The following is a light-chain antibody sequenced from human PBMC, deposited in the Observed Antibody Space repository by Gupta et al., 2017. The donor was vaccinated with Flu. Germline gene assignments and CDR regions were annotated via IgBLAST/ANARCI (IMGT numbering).Light chain of an antibody. CDR1: SGSVSRSYY. CDR3: MLYMGSGVWV. Sequence: TVLPHMPQLWVSPAGTVTLTCGLSSGSVSRSYYPSWYQQTPGQAPRTLIYSTNTRSSGVPDRFSGSILGNKAALTITGAQADDESVYYCMLYMGSGVWVFGGGTKLTVL. CDR2: STN. V-gene: IGLV8-61*01. J-gene: IGLJ3*02.